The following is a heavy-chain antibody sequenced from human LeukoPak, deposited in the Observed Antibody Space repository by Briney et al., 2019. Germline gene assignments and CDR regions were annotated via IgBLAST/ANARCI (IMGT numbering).Heavy chain of an antibody. CDR3: ARAGAYHFDN. Sequence: GGSLRLSCAASGFTVSSTYMSWVRQAPGKGLEWVSIIHSGGSTFHADSVKGRFTISRDNAKNTLYLQMNSLRAEDTAVYYCARAGAYHFDNWGQGTLVTVSS. J-gene: IGHJ4*02. D-gene: IGHD3-16*01. V-gene: IGHV3-53*01. CDR2: IHSGGST. CDR1: GFTVSSTY.